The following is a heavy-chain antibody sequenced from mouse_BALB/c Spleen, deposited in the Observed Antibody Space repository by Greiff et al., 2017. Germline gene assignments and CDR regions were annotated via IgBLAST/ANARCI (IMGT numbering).Heavy chain of an antibody. CDR1: GYSFTSYW. D-gene: IGHD2-4*01. Sequence: VQGVESGPQLVRPGASVKISCKASGYSFTSYWMHWVKQRPGQGLEWIGMIDPSDSETRLNQKFKDKATLTVDKSSSTAYMQLSSPTSEDSAVYYCARPMITTTTSFAYWGQGTLVTVSA. CDR2: IDPSDSET. V-gene: IGHV1S126*01. J-gene: IGHJ3*01. CDR3: ARPMITTTTSFAY.